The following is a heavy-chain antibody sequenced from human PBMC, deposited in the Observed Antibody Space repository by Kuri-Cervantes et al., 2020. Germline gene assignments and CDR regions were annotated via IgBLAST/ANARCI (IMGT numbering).Heavy chain of an antibody. D-gene: IGHD2-2*01. CDR2: IYHSGSTNYNSGST. CDR1: GGSISSYY. CDR3: ARAGAGDCSSTSCIDY. V-gene: IGHV4-59*01. Sequence: GSLRLSCSVAGGSISSYYWSWIRQPPGKGLEWIGNIYHSGSTNYNSGSTNYNPSLKSRVTISVDTSKKQFSLKLNSVTAADTAVYYCARAGAGDCSSTSCIDYWGQGTLVTVSS. J-gene: IGHJ4*02.